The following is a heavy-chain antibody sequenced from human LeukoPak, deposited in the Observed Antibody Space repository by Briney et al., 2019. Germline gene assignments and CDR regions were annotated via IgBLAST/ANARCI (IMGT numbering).Heavy chain of an antibody. J-gene: IGHJ2*01. CDR2: INHSGST. Sequence: SETLSLTCAVYGGSFSGYYWSWIRQPPGKGLEWIGEINHSGSTNYNPSLKSRVTISVDTSKNQFSLKLSSVTAADTAVYYCARFGIAVAENYWYFDLWGRGTLVTVSS. CDR3: ARFGIAVAENYWYFDL. CDR1: GGSFSGYY. D-gene: IGHD6-19*01. V-gene: IGHV4-34*01.